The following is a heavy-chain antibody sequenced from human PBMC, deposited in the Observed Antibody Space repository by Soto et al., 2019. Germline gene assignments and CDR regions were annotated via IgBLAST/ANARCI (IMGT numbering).Heavy chain of an antibody. D-gene: IGHD3-22*01. CDR1: GYTFTSYG. Sequence: ASVKVSCKASGYTFTSYGISWVRQAPGQGLEWMGWISAYNGNTNYAQKLQGRVTMTTDTSTSTAYMELRSLRSDDTAVYYCARASYYYDSSGYYGAYYFDYWGQGTLVTAPQ. CDR2: ISAYNGNT. CDR3: ARASYYYDSSGYYGAYYFDY. J-gene: IGHJ4*02. V-gene: IGHV1-18*01.